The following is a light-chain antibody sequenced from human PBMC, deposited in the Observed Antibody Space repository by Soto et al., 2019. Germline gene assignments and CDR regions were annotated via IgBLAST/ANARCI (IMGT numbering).Light chain of an antibody. CDR2: GAF. J-gene: IGKJ4*01. V-gene: IGKV3-20*01. CDR1: QSISSSY. CDR3: QQFGSLVT. Sequence: EMVLTQSPDTLSLSPGERATLSCRASQSISSSYLAWYQQKPGQAPRLLIYGAFSRATGIPDRFSGSGSGTDFTLTISRLEPEDFALYFWQQFGSLVTFGGGAKVEIK.